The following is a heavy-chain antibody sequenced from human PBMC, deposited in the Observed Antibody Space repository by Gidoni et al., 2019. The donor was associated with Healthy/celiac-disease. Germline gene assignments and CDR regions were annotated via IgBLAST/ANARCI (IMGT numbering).Heavy chain of an antibody. Sequence: EVQLVESGGGLVQPGGSLRLSCAASGFPFSSYWMHWVRQAPGKGLVWVSRINSDGSSTSYADSVKGRFTISRDNAKNTLYLQMNSLRAEDTAVYYCARVRECSGGSCQGGARSISYYYYGMDVWGQGTTVTVPS. CDR2: INSDGSST. CDR1: GFPFSSYW. CDR3: ARVRECSGGSCQGGARSISYYYYGMDV. V-gene: IGHV3-74*01. D-gene: IGHD2-15*01. J-gene: IGHJ6*02.